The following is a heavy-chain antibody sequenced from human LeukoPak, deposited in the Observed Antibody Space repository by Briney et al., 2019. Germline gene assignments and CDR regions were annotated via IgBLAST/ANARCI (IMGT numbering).Heavy chain of an antibody. J-gene: IGHJ3*02. D-gene: IGHD2-2*01. CDR2: ISYDGSNK. CDR3: AREGDIVVVPAAPDAFDI. CDR1: GFTFSSYA. V-gene: IGHV3-30*04. Sequence: GGSLRLSCAASGFTFSSYAMHWVRQAPGKGLEWVAVISYDGSNKYYADSVKGRFTISRDNSKNTLYLQMNSLRAEDTAVYYCAREGDIVVVPAAPDAFDIWGQGTMSPSLQ.